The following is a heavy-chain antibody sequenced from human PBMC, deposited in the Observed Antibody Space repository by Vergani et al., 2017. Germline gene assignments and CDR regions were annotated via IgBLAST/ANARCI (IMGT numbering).Heavy chain of an antibody. CDR2: IYYSGST. V-gene: IGHV4-30-4*08. J-gene: IGHJ4*02. Sequence: QVQLQESGPGLVKPSQTLSLTCTVSGGSISSGDYYWSWIRQPPGKGLEWIGYIYYSGSTYYNPSLKSRVTISVDTSKNQFSLKLSSVTAADTAVYYCAIDPRYGYNYKGLGFDYWGQGTLVTVSS. CDR1: GGSISSGDYY. CDR3: AIDPRYGYNYKGLGFDY. D-gene: IGHD5-24*01.